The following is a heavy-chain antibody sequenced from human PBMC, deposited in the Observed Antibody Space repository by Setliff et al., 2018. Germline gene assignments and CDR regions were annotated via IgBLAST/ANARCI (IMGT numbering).Heavy chain of an antibody. CDR3: ARVIYFYYMDV. J-gene: IGHJ6*03. V-gene: IGHV3-11*04. CDR2: ISSSGTSI. CDR1: GFTFSDYY. Sequence: GGSLRLSCAASGFTFSDYYMNWIRQAPGKGLEWISYISSSGTSIYYADSVKGRFTISRDDAKNSLYLQMNSLRAEDTAVYYCARVIYFYYMDVWGKGTTVTVSS.